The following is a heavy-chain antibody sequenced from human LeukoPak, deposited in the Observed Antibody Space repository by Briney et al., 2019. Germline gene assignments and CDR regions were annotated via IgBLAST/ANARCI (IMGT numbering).Heavy chain of an antibody. Sequence: HPGGSLRLSCAASRFTFAIYGMSWVRQAPGKGLEWVSAISGSGVSTYYADSVKGRFTISRDNSKNTLYLQMNSLRAEDTAVYYGAKYVIQQLRTSGYDYFDWWGQGTLVTVSS. D-gene: IGHD5-12*01. CDR3: AKYVIQQLRTSGYDYFDW. J-gene: IGHJ4*02. CDR1: RFTFAIYG. V-gene: IGHV3-23*01. CDR2: ISGSGVST.